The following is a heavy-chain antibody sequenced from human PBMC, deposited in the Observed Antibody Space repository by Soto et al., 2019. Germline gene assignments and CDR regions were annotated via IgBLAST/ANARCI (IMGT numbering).Heavy chain of an antibody. J-gene: IGHJ4*02. CDR2: INHSGST. CDR3: EKGLSPLDILPGYYLLPTDDY. D-gene: IGHD3-9*01. V-gene: IGHV4-34*01. Sequence: QVQLQQWGAGLLKPSETLSLTCAVYGGSFSGYYWSWIRQPPGKGREEMREINHSGSTNYNPSLNYRVTPLVGPSATQVSLQLRSVKAARTAMYYCEKGLSPLDILPGYYLLPTDDYWGQGTLVTVSS. CDR1: GGSFSGYY.